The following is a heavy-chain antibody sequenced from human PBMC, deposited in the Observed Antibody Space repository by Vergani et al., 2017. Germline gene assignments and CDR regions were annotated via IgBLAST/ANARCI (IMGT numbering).Heavy chain of an antibody. V-gene: IGHV3-23*04. CDR1: GFSFPGYA. Sequence: VQLVESGGGVVQPGGSLRLSCEASGFSFPGYAMSWVRQAPGKGLEWVSSVSGSSATPYYADSVKGRFTISRDNSKNTLFLQLKTLRAEDTGVYYCAKDYNIMGALHYWGQGTLVAVSS. J-gene: IGHJ4*02. CDR3: AKDYNIMGALHY. D-gene: IGHD5-12*01. CDR2: VSGSSATP.